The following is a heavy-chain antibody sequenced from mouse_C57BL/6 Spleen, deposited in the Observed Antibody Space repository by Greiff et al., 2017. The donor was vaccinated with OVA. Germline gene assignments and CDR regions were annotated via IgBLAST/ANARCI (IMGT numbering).Heavy chain of an antibody. CDR2: ISDGGSYT. Sequence: EVQRVESGGGLVKPGGSLKLSCAASGFTFSSYAMSWVRQTPEKRLEWVATISDGGSYTYYPDNVKGRFTISRDNAKNNLYLQMSHLKSEDTAMYYCAREGGGYYFDYWGQGTTLTVSS. J-gene: IGHJ2*01. V-gene: IGHV5-4*01. CDR3: AREGGGYYFDY. CDR1: GFTFSSYA.